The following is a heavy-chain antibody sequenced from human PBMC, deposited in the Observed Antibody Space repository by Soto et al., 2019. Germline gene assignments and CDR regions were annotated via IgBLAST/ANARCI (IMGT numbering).Heavy chain of an antibody. Sequence: GGSLRLSCAASGFTFSSYSMNWVRQAPGKGLEWVSSISSSSSYIYYADSVKGRFTISRDNAKNSLYLQMNSLRAEDTAVYYCATDLWEQWLVMFLQSPWGQGTLVTVSS. D-gene: IGHD6-19*01. CDR3: ATDLWEQWLVMFLQSP. J-gene: IGHJ4*02. CDR2: ISSSSSYI. V-gene: IGHV3-21*01. CDR1: GFTFSSYS.